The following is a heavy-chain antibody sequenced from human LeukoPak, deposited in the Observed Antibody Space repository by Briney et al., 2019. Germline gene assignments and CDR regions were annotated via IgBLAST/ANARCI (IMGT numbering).Heavy chain of an antibody. D-gene: IGHD1-7*01. CDR2: FDPEDGET. Sequence: ASVKVSCKVSGYTLTELSMHWVRQAPGKGLEWMGGFDPEDGETIYAQKFQGRVTMTEDTSTDTAYMELSSLRSEDTAVYYCATAPGGELELSYWDQGTLVTVSS. CDR1: GYTLTELS. V-gene: IGHV1-24*01. CDR3: ATAPGGELELSY. J-gene: IGHJ4*02.